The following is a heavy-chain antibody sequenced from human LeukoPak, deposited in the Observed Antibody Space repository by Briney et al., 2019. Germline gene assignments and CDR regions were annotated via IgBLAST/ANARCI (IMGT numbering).Heavy chain of an antibody. Sequence: SETLSLTCAVSGGSISSSNWWSWVRQPPGKGLEWIGEIYHGGSTNYNPSLKSRVTISVDKSKNQFSLKLSSVTAADTAVYYCASILGYCSSTSCYKEDYWGQGTLVTVSS. CDR2: IYHGGST. D-gene: IGHD2-2*02. CDR3: ASILGYCSSTSCYKEDY. J-gene: IGHJ4*02. V-gene: IGHV4-4*02. CDR1: GGSISSSNW.